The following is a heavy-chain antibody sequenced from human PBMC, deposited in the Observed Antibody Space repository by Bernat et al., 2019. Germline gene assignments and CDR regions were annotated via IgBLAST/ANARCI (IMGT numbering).Heavy chain of an antibody. V-gene: IGHV3-74*01. CDR2: ISSDGSTT. CDR1: GFTFSNYW. Sequence: EVQLVESGGGFVQPGGSLRLSCAASGFTFSNYWMHWVRQAPGKGLVWVSRISSDGSTTSYADSVKGRFTISRGNSKNTLYLQMNSLRAEDTAVYYCAKAGGSGSYYVGYFDYWGQGTLVTVSS. D-gene: IGHD3-10*01. J-gene: IGHJ4*02. CDR3: AKAGGSGSYYVGYFDY.